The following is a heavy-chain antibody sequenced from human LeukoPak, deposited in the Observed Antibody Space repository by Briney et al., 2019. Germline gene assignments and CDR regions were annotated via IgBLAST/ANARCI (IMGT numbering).Heavy chain of an antibody. CDR1: GFTFSSYG. V-gene: IGHV3-30*02. D-gene: IGHD5-18*01. CDR2: IRYDGSNK. Sequence: GGSLRLSCAASGFTFSSYGMHWVRQAPGKGLEWVAFIRYDGSNKYYADSVKGRFTISRDNSKNSLYLQMNSLRAEDTAVYYCASDRGYSYGYYMDVWGKGTTVTVSS. J-gene: IGHJ6*03. CDR3: ASDRGYSYGYYMDV.